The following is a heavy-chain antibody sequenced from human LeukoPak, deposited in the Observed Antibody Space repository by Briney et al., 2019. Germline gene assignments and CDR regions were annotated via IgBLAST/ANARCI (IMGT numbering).Heavy chain of an antibody. CDR3: ARVQRWLQQGFDY. CDR2: INGDGSTT. J-gene: IGHJ4*02. Sequence: GGSLRLSCAASGFAFNKYWMHWVRQTPGKGLVWVSRINGDGSTTSYADSVKGGFTISRDNAKNTLYLQMSSLRAEDTAVYYCARVQRWLQQGFDYWGQGTLVTVSS. CDR1: GFAFNKYW. V-gene: IGHV3-74*01. D-gene: IGHD5-24*01.